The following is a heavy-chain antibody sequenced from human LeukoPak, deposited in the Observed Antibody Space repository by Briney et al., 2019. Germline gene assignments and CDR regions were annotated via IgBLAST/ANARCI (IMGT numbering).Heavy chain of an antibody. CDR2: INPSGGST. Sequence: ASVKVSRKASGYTFTSYYIHWVRQAPGQGLEWMGKINPSGGSTSYAQKFQGRVTMTRDTSTSTAYMELSSLRSDDTAVYYCARTIVDGGTNYWGQGTLVTVSS. J-gene: IGHJ4*02. V-gene: IGHV1-46*01. D-gene: IGHD2-15*01. CDR1: GYTFTSYY. CDR3: ARTIVDGGTNY.